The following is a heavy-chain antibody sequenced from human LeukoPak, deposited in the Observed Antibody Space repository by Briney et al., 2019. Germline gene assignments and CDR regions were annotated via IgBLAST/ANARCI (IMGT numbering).Heavy chain of an antibody. CDR2: IYYSGRT. CDR1: GDSVSRSDSY. J-gene: IGHJ1*01. D-gene: IGHD3-22*01. V-gene: IGHV4-39*01. CDR3: ARRRYYDGSGYLE. Sequence: SETLSLTCSVSGDSVSRSDSYWDWIRQPPGKGLEWIGTIYYSGRTYYSPSLKSRVTMSVDPSNNQFSLTLRAVTAADTAVYYCARRRYYDGSGYLEWGQGTLLSVSS.